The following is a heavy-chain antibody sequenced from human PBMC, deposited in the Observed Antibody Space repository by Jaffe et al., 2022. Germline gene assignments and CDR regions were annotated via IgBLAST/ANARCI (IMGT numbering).Heavy chain of an antibody. CDR1: GFTFGDYA. D-gene: IGHD3-22*01. J-gene: IGHJ4*02. CDR3: TCSPVRGYYYSRYYFDY. Sequence: EVQLVESGGGLVQPGRSLRLSCTASGFTFGDYAMSWVRQAPGKGLEWVGFIRSKAYGGTTEYAASVKGRFTISRDDSKSIAYLQMNSLKTEDTAVYYCTCSPVRGYYYSRYYFDYWGQGTLVTVSS. V-gene: IGHV3-49*04. CDR2: IRSKAYGGTT.